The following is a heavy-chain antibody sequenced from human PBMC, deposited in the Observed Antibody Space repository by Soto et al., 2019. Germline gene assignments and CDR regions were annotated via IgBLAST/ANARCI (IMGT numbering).Heavy chain of an antibody. J-gene: IGHJ4*02. Sequence: GGSLRLSCAASGFTLSSYAMHWVRQAPGKGLEWVAVISYDGGNKYYADSVKGRFTISRDNSKNTLYLQMNSLRAEDTAVYYCARGRGLLGLTEEDFDYWGQGTLVTVSS. CDR2: ISYDGGNK. CDR1: GFTLSSYA. V-gene: IGHV3-30-3*01. CDR3: ARGRGLLGLTEEDFDY.